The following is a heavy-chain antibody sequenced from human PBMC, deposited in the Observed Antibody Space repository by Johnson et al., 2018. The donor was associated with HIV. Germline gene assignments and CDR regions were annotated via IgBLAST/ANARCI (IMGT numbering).Heavy chain of an antibody. Sequence: VQLVESGGGVVQPGGSLRVSCAASGFTFSNAWMNWVRQAPGKGLEWVSAIRGSGGSTYYADSVKGRCIISRDNSKNTLYLQMNSLRAADTAVYYCARDLLYSSSSTDAFDIWGPGTMVTVSS. D-gene: IGHD6-13*01. V-gene: IGHV3-23*04. CDR1: GFTFSNAW. CDR2: IRGSGGST. J-gene: IGHJ3*02. CDR3: ARDLLYSSSSTDAFDI.